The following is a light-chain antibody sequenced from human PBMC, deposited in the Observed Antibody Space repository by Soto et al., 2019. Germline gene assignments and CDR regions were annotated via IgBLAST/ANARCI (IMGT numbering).Light chain of an antibody. CDR1: QTIRNN. CDR3: QQYNSWPLT. CDR2: VAS. Sequence: EIVMTQSPATLSVSPGERATLSCRSSQTIRNNLAWYQQKPGQAPRLLIYVASTRATDIPARFSGSGSGTDFTLTISSLQSEDFALYYCQQYNSWPLTFGGGTNVEIK. V-gene: IGKV3-15*01. J-gene: IGKJ4*01.